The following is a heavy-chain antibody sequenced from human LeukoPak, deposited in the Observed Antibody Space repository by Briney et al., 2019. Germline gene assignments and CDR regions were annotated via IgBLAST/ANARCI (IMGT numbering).Heavy chain of an antibody. V-gene: IGHV3-74*01. CDR1: GFTFTNHW. D-gene: IGHD5-18*01. Sequence: GGSLILSCAASGFTFTNHWMHWVRQAPGKGLVWVSRINIDGSSTSYADSVKGRFTISRDNARNTLYLQVNSLRAEDTAVYYCARGYGYTYGGGWFDTWGQGTLVTVSS. J-gene: IGHJ5*02. CDR3: ARGYGYTYGGGWFDT. CDR2: INIDGSST.